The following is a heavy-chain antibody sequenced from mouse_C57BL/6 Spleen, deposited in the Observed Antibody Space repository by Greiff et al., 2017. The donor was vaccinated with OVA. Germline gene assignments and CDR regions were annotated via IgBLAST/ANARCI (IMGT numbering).Heavy chain of an antibody. J-gene: IGHJ1*03. D-gene: IGHD2-3*01. CDR1: GYTFTDYN. Sequence: EVQLQQSGPELVKPGASVKIPCKASGYTFTDYNMDWVKQSHGKSLEWIGDINPNNGGTIYNQKFKGKATLTVDKSSSTAYMELRSLTSEDTAVYYCARSPYDGHYDYWYVDVWGTGTTVTVSS. V-gene: IGHV1-18*01. CDR3: ARSPYDGHYDYWYVDV. CDR2: INPNNGGT.